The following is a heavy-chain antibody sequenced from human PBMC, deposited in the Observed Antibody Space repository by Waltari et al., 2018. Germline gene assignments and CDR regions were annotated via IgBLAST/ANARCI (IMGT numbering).Heavy chain of an antibody. CDR1: GYTFTSSA. D-gene: IGHD6-19*01. J-gene: IGHJ5*02. CDR3: AGVGDIAVEYGWFDP. V-gene: IGHV7-4-1*02. CDR2: INTNTGNP. Sequence: VQLVQSGSELKKPGASVNVSCKASGYTFTSSALNWVRQAPGQGLEWMGWINTNTGNPTYAQGFSGRFVFSLDTSVSTAYLQISSLKAEDTAVYYCAGVGDIAVEYGWFDPWGQGTLVTVSS.